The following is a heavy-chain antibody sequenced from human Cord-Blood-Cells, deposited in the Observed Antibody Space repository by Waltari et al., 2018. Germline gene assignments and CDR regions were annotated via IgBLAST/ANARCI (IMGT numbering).Heavy chain of an antibody. CDR3: ATGSGYSYGYYYYYGMDV. CDR1: GGTFSSYA. V-gene: IGHV1-69*01. Sequence: QVQLVQSGAEVKKPGSSVKVSCKASGGTFSSYAISWVRPAAGHGLEWMGGIIPIFGTANYAQKFQGRVTITADESTSTAYMELSSLRSEDTAVYYCATGSGYSYGYYYYYGMDVWGQGTTVTVSS. D-gene: IGHD5-18*01. J-gene: IGHJ6*02. CDR2: IIPIFGTA.